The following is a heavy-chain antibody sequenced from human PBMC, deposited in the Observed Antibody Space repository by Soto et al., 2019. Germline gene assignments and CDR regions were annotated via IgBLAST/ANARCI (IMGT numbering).Heavy chain of an antibody. CDR1: GGNRYT. CDR2: IIPMFGIA. D-gene: IGHD2-2*01. V-gene: IGHV1-69*08. Sequence: QVQLVQSGAEVKKPGSSVKVSYKGSGGNRYTITWVRQAPGQGLEWMGRIIPMFGIATYAQNFQGRVTISGEKSTSTAYMELSSLRSEDTAVYYCARDSGRSDVVPAAISAMDVWGQGTTVTVSS. J-gene: IGHJ6*02. CDR3: ARDSGRSDVVPAAISAMDV.